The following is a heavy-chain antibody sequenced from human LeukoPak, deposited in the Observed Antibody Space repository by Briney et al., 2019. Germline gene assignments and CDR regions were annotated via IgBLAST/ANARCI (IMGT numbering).Heavy chain of an antibody. CDR3: AKVVQYTASTGTGLDY. D-gene: IGHD6-13*01. CDR2: IWYDGSYK. J-gene: IGHJ4*02. CDR1: GFTFSNYG. Sequence: GGSLRLSCAASGFTFSNYGMHWVRQAPGKGRDWVAVIWYDGSYKYYADSVKGRFTISRDNSKNTLYLQMNSLRAEDTAVYYCAKVVQYTASTGTGLDYWGQGTLVTASS. V-gene: IGHV3-33*06.